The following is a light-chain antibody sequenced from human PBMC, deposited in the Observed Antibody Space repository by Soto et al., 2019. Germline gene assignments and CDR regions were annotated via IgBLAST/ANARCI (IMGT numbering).Light chain of an antibody. J-gene: IGKJ4*01. CDR2: DAS. Sequence: IRLTKSPGTLSLSPGERATLSCRASQSVSNNYLAWYQQKPGQAPRLLIYDASNRATGIPARFSGSGSGTDFTLTISSLEPEDFAVYYCQQRSNWPQLTFGGGTKVAIK. CDR1: QSVSNNY. V-gene: IGKV3-11*01. CDR3: QQRSNWPQLT.